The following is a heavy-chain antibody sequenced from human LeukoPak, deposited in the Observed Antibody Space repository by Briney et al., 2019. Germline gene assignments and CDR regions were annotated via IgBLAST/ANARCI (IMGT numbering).Heavy chain of an antibody. Sequence: ASVTVSCKASGYSFTSNVISWVRQAPGQGLEWVGWISAYNGNTNYAQKLQGRVTMTTDTSTSTAYMELRSLRSDDTAVYYCARFGLGKHIEVAGIPFDIWGQGTMVTVSS. D-gene: IGHD6-19*01. J-gene: IGHJ3*02. CDR3: ARFGLGKHIEVAGIPFDI. CDR1: GYSFTSNV. V-gene: IGHV1-18*01. CDR2: ISAYNGNT.